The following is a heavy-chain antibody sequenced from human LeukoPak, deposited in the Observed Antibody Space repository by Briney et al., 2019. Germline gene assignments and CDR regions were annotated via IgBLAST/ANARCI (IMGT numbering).Heavy chain of an antibody. CDR3: ARHSSSSGYYEDAFDI. Sequence: PAGTLSLTCTASGGSISSYYRSWIRQPPGKGLEWIGYIYYSGSTNYNPSLKSRVTISVDTSKNQFSLKLSSVTAADTAVYYCARHSSSSGYYEDAFDIWGQGTMVTVSS. J-gene: IGHJ3*02. V-gene: IGHV4-59*08. CDR1: GGSISSYY. D-gene: IGHD3-22*01. CDR2: IYYSGST.